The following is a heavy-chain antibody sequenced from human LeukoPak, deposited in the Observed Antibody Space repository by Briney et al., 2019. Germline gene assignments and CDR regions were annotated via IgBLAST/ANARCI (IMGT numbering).Heavy chain of an antibody. V-gene: IGHV4-59*01. CDR3: ASSIVGATPFDY. J-gene: IGHJ4*02. D-gene: IGHD1-26*01. CDR1: GGSMNTYY. CDR2: IYYSGST. Sequence: PSETLSLTCTVSGGSMNTYYWSWIRQPPGKGLEWIGYIYYSGSTNYNPSLKSRVTISVDTSKNQFSLKLSSVTAADTAVYYCASSIVGATPFDYWGQGTLVTVSS.